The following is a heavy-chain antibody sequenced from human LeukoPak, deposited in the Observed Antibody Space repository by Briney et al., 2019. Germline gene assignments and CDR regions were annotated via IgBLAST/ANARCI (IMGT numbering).Heavy chain of an antibody. CDR3: ARGASKGGMDV. CDR2: VHYTWNT. J-gene: IGHJ6*02. Sequence: PSETLSLTCSVSGGSIGSYHWSWIRQPPGKGREWIGHVHYTWNTKYNPSLTGRVSISLVRSKNPFSLSLSSLTAADTAVYYCARGASKGGMDVWGQGTTVIVSS. V-gene: IGHV4-59*01. CDR1: GGSIGSYH. D-gene: IGHD5/OR15-5a*01.